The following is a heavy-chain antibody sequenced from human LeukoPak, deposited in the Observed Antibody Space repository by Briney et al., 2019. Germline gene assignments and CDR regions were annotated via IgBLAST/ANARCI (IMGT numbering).Heavy chain of an antibody. CDR2: ISAHNGKT. CDR3: ARAEATLLLDY. J-gene: IGHJ4*02. D-gene: IGHD5-12*01. V-gene: IGHV1-18*01. Sequence: GASVNVSCKASVYTFTDYGIIWVRQAPGQGLQWMGWISAHNGKTNYAQKLQGRVTMTTDTSTSTVYMELRGLRSDDTAVYYCARAEATLLLDYWGQGTLVTVSS. CDR1: VYTFTDYG.